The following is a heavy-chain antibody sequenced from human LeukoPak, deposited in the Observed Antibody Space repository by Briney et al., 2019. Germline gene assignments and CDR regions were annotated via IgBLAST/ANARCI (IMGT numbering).Heavy chain of an antibody. V-gene: IGHV4-38-2*02. CDR2: IYHSGST. CDR1: GYSISSGYY. CDR3: ASSRFGELSWALGYFQH. Sequence: SETLSPTCTVSGYSISSGYYWGWIRQPPGKGLEWIGSIYHSGSTYYNPSLKSRVTISVDTSKNQFSLKLSSVTAADTAVNYCASSRFGELSWALGYFQHWGQGTLVTVSS. D-gene: IGHD3-10*01. J-gene: IGHJ1*01.